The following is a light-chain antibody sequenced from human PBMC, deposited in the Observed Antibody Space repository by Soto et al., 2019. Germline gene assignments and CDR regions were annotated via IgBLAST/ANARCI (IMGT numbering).Light chain of an antibody. J-gene: IGLJ1*01. CDR3: KSYARSNTYV. CDR2: EVV. Sequence: QSVLTQPPSASGSPGQSVTISCTGTKNDVGFYDFVSWYQHHPGKAPRLIIYEVVQRPSGVPDRFSGSKSGNTASLTVSGLQAADEADYFCKSYARSNTYVFGSGTKDTV. CDR1: KNDVGFYDF. V-gene: IGLV2-8*01.